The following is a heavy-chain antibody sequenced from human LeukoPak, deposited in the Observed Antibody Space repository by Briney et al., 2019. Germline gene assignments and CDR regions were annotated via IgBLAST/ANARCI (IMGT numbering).Heavy chain of an antibody. D-gene: IGHD6-13*01. CDR2: VANDGNDK. J-gene: IGHJ6*02. V-gene: IGHV3-30*03. Sequence: GGSLRLSCAASGFTFSSYGMHWVRQAPGKGLEWVAVVANDGNDKKYVDSVKGRFTISRDNAKSSLYLQMNSLRAEDTAVYYCARDPYSSSWSYGMDVWGQGTTVTVSS. CDR1: GFTFSSYG. CDR3: ARDPYSSSWSYGMDV.